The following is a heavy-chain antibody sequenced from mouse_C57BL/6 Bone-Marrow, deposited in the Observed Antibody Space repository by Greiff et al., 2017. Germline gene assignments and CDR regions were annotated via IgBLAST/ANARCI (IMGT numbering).Heavy chain of an antibody. CDR1: GFTFSSYG. Sequence: EVQLVESGGDLVKPGGSLKLSCAASGFTFSSYGMSWVRQTPDKRLEWVATISSGGSYTYYPDSVKGRFTISRDNAKNTLYLQMCSLKSEDTAMYYCARHLWPDYWGQGTTLTVSS. V-gene: IGHV5-6*01. CDR3: ARHLWPDY. CDR2: ISSGGSYT. D-gene: IGHD1-1*02. J-gene: IGHJ2*01.